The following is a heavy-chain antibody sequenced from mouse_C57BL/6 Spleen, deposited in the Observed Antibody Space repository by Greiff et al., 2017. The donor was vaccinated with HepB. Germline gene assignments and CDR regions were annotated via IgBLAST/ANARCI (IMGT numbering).Heavy chain of an antibody. J-gene: IGHJ3*01. V-gene: IGHV3-6*01. CDR2: ISYDGSN. CDR3: ARPNYYGSSSWCAY. CDR1: GYSITSGYY. Sequence: EVQLQESGPGLVKPSQSLSLTCSVTGYSITSGYYWNWIRQFPGNKLEWMGYISYDGSNNYNPSLTNRISITRDTSKNQFFLKLNSVTTEDTATYYCARPNYYGSSSWCAYWGQGTRVTVSA. D-gene: IGHD1-1*01.